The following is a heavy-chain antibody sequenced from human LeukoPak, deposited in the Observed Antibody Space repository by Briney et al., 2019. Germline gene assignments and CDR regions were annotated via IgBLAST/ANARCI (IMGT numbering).Heavy chain of an antibody. CDR1: GGTFSSYA. J-gene: IGHJ3*02. CDR2: IIPIFGTA. Sequence: GSSVKVSCKASGGTFSSYAISWVRQAPGQGLEWMGGIIPIFGTANYAQKFQGRVTITTDESTSTAYMELSSLRSEDTAVYYCARVSRRMNTFGGVIYPPDPIDIWGQGTMVTVYS. CDR3: ARVSRRMNTFGGVIYPPDPIDI. V-gene: IGHV1-69*05. D-gene: IGHD3-16*02.